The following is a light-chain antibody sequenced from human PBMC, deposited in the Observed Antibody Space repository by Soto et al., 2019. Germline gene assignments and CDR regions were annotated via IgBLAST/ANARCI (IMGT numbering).Light chain of an antibody. CDR2: DAS. J-gene: IGKJ3*01. CDR1: QSISSW. CDR3: HHYNSYCS. Sequence: DIQMTQSPSTLSASVGDRVTITCRASQSISSWLAWYQQKPGKAPKLLIYDASSLESGVPSRLSGGGSEQEFSLTISSLQPDECATYYCHHYNSYCSFGPGTKVDIK. V-gene: IGKV1-5*01.